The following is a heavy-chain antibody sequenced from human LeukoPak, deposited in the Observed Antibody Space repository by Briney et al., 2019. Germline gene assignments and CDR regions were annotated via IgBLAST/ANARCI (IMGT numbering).Heavy chain of an antibody. D-gene: IGHD4-17*01. CDR3: ARHFYGDYVFDY. V-gene: IGHV4-39*01. Sequence: SETLSLTCSVSGGSISSSLHSWGWVRQPPEKGLEWIESIYYSGSTYYNASFNSRVTMSVDRSKDQFSLNLTSVTATDTAVYYCARHFYGDYVFDYWGKGPLVTASS. J-gene: IGHJ4*02. CDR2: IYYSGST. CDR1: GGSISSSLHS.